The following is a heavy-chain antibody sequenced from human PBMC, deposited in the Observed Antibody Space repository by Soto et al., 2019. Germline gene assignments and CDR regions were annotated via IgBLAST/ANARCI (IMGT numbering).Heavy chain of an antibody. CDR1: GGSFSGYY. Sequence: SEPLSLTCGVYGGSFSGYYWTWILQPPGTGLEWIGEINHSGSTNYNPSLKSRVTISVDTSKYQFSLKLGSVTAADTDVYYCAGRYGVAYDYWGQGTLVTVSS. D-gene: IGHD1-20*01. V-gene: IGHV4-34*01. CDR2: INHSGST. CDR3: AGRYGVAYDY. J-gene: IGHJ4*02.